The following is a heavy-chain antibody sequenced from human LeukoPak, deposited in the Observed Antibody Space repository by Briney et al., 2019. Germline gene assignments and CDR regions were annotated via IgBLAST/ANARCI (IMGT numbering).Heavy chain of an antibody. J-gene: IGHJ4*02. V-gene: IGHV1-18*01. CDR1: GYTFTSYG. CDR2: ISAYNGNT. D-gene: IGHD3-3*01. CDR3: ARVEFLEWLLPPFDY. Sequence: GASVKVSCKASGYTFTSYGISWVRQAPGQGLEWMGWISAYNGNTNYAQKLQGRVTMTTDTSTSTAYMELRSLRSDDTAVYYCARVEFLEWLLPPFDYWGQGTLVTASS.